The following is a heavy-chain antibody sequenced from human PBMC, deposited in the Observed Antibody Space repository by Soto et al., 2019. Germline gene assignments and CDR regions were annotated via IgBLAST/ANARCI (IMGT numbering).Heavy chain of an antibody. CDR2: ISPYNGRT. CDR3: GRCRTDSYAMDV. V-gene: IGHV1-18*01. J-gene: IGHJ6*02. CDR1: GYSFTSYG. Sequence: APVKASCKASGYSFTSYGIAWVLQVPGQGPEWMGWISPYNGRTNYAQIVKGRVVMTTEISTNTVYLELRSLRSDDTAMYYCGRCRTDSYAMDVWGQGTTVTVSS. D-gene: IGHD2-8*02.